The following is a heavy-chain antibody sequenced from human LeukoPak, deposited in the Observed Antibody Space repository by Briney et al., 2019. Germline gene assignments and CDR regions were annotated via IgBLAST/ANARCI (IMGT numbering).Heavy chain of an antibody. D-gene: IGHD5-12*01. CDR2: INPSGGST. CDR1: GYTFTSYY. V-gene: IGHV1-46*01. J-gene: IGHJ4*02. CDR3: ARERGDSDYGPVIDY. Sequence: GASVKVSCKASGYTFTSYYMHWVRQAPGQGLEWMGIINPSGGSTTYAQEFQGRVTMTRDTSTSTVYMELSSLRSEDTAVYYCARERGDSDYGPVIDYWGQGTLVTVSS.